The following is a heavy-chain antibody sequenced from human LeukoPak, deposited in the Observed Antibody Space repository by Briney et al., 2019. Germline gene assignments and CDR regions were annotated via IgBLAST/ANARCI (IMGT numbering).Heavy chain of an antibody. J-gene: IGHJ4*02. CDR3: AKATTATPLSQGNIDY. CDR1: GFTFTNYA. CDR2: VSGGGGGT. D-gene: IGHD4-17*01. V-gene: IGHV3-23*01. Sequence: PGGSLRLSCAASGFTFTNYAMTWVRQAPGKGLEWVSTVSGGGGGTYYADSVKGRFTISRDNSNNTVYLQMNSLRAEDTAVYYCAKATTATPLSQGNIDYWGQRTLVTVSS.